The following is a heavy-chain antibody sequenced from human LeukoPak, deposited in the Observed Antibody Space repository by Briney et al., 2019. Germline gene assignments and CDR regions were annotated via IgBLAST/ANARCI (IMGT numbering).Heavy chain of an antibody. J-gene: IGHJ5*02. V-gene: IGHV4-61*02. Sequence: SQTLSLICTVSGGSISIGSYYWSWIRQPAGKGLGWIGRIYTSRSTNYNPSLKSRVTISVDTSKNQFSLKLSSVTAADTAVYYCARDLGSSWYWGWFDPWGQGTLVTVSS. CDR3: ARDLGSSWYWGWFDP. CDR1: GGSISIGSYY. CDR2: IYTSRST. D-gene: IGHD6-13*01.